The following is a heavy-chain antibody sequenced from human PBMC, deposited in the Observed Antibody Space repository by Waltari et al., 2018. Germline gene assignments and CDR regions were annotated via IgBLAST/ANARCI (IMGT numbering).Heavy chain of an antibody. Sequence: LQLQESGPGLVKPSETLSLTCTVSGDSISSSSYYWGWIRQAPGKGMEWVSVIYSGGSTYYADSVKGRFTISRDNSKNTLYLQMNSLRAEDTAVYYCASSGRGVGATRAAEKGGVSRDYWGQGTLVTVSS. D-gene: IGHD1-26*01. CDR1: GDSISSSSYY. CDR3: ASSGRGVGATRAAEKGGVSRDY. J-gene: IGHJ4*02. CDR2: IYSGGST. V-gene: IGHV3-53*01.